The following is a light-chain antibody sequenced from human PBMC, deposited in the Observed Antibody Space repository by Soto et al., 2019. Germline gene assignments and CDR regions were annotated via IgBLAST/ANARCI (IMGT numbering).Light chain of an antibody. CDR1: QSVGNY. Sequence: EIVLTQSPATLSLSPGERATLSCRASQSVGNYLTWLQQKPGQAPRLLIYDASTRATGVPARFSGSGSGTDFTLTISSLETEDFGVYYCHQRYNYVTFGGGTKVEIK. V-gene: IGKV3-11*01. CDR3: HQRYNYVT. CDR2: DAS. J-gene: IGKJ4*01.